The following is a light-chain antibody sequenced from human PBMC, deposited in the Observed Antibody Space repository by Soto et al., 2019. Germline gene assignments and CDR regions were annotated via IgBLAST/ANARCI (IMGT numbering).Light chain of an antibody. Sequence: TVWTQAPATLSLSPGERATLSCKASQSISNSLCWFQQKPGQAPRLLIDDAYNSATGIPARFTGSGSGSDFPLTISSLEREDFGIYYCRQLYNWPLTVGGGTKVEIK. CDR1: QSISNS. J-gene: IGKJ4*01. V-gene: IGKV3-11*01. CDR2: DAY. CDR3: RQLYNWPLT.